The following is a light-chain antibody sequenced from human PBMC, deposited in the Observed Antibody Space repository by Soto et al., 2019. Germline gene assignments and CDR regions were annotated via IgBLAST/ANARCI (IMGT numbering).Light chain of an antibody. J-gene: IGLJ2*01. CDR3: AAWDDSLNGVV. Sequence: QSVLTQPPSASGTPGQRVTISCSGGSSNFGRNTVSWDQQLPGTSPKLLIYTNNQRPSGVPDRFSGSKSGTSASLAISGLQSEDEAEYYCAAWDDSLNGVVFGGGTKLTVL. CDR1: SSNFGRNT. V-gene: IGLV1-44*01. CDR2: TNN.